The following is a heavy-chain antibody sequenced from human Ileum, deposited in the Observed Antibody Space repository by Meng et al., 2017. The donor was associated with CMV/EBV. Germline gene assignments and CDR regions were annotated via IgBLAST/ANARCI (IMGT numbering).Heavy chain of an antibody. D-gene: IGHD5-24*01. Sequence: KASGYTFISYYMHWVRQAPGQGLEWMGIIIPSGGNTDYAQNFQGRVTMTRDMSTSTVYMDLSSLRPEDTAVYYCARGRARGWLQPYDYWGQGTLVTVSS. V-gene: IGHV1-46*01. J-gene: IGHJ4*02. CDR3: ARGRARGWLQPYDY. CDR1: GYTFISYY. CDR2: IIPSGGNT.